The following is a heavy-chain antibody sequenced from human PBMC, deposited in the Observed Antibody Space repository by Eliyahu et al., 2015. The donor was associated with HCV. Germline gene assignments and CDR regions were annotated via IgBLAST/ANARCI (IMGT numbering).Heavy chain of an antibody. Sequence: EVQLLESGGGLVQPGGSLRLSCAASGFXFSTSGMPWGRQPPGKGLEWVSGIIGSDGSTYYADSVKGRFTISRDTSKNTLYLQMNSLRDEDTAVYYCARDFGYGDNFLYWGQGTLVTVSS. CDR3: ARDFGYGDNFLY. V-gene: IGHV3-23*01. D-gene: IGHD4-17*01. J-gene: IGHJ4*02. CDR2: IIGSDGST. CDR1: GFXFSTSG.